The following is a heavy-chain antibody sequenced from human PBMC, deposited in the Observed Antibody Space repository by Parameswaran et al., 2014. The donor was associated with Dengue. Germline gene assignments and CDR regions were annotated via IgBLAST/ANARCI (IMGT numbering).Heavy chain of an antibody. CDR2: IYPGDSDT. Sequence: VRQMPGKGLEWMGIIYPGDSDTRYSPSFQGQVTISADKSISTAYLQWSSLKASDTAMYYCATQGRRGYCSSTSCYPEGMDVVGTKGTTVTVSS. J-gene: IGHJ6*04. CDR3: ATQGRRGYCSSTSCYPEGMDV. D-gene: IGHD2-2*01. V-gene: IGHV5-51*01.